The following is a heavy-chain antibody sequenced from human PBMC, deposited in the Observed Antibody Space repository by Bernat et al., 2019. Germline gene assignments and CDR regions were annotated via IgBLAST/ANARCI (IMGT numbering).Heavy chain of an antibody. CDR2: ISYSGST. CDR3: ARRAYYYDSSAYYWYFDL. V-gene: IGHV4-59*08. J-gene: IGHJ2*01. Sequence: QLQLQESGPGLVKPSETLSLTCTVSGGSISSYYWSWIRQPPGNGLEWFGYISYSGSTNYNPSLKSRVTISVDTSKNQFSLKLSSVTAADTAVYYCARRAYYYDSSAYYWYFDLWGRGTLVTVSS. D-gene: IGHD3-22*01. CDR1: GGSISSYY.